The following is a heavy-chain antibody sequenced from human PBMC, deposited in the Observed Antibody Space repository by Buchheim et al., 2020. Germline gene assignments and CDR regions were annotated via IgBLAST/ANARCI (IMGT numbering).Heavy chain of an antibody. CDR3: ARDEGSGWYYFDY. Sequence: EVQLVESGGGLVQPGGSLRLSCAASGFTFSSYSMNWVRQAPGKGLEWVSYISSSSSTIYYAASVKGRFTISRDNAKNSLYLQMNSLRAEDTAVYYCARDEGSGWYYFDYWGQGTL. D-gene: IGHD6-19*01. CDR2: ISSSSSTI. J-gene: IGHJ4*02. CDR1: GFTFSSYS. V-gene: IGHV3-48*01.